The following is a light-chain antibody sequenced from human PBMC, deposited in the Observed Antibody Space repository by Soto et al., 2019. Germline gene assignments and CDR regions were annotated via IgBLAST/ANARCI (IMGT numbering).Light chain of an antibody. J-gene: IGKJ3*01. CDR1: QSIRSY. Sequence: DIQMTQSPSSLSASVGARVTITCRASQSIRSYLNWYQQKPGKAPKLRIYAESSLQSGVPSRFSGSGSGTGFTLAFRSLQPEYFATYDCQHSYSTPPNFGPGTKVDIK. V-gene: IGKV1-39*01. CDR2: AES. CDR3: QHSYSTPPN.